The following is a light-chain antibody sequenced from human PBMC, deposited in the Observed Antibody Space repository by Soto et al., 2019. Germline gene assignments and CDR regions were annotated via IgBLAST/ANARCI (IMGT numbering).Light chain of an antibody. CDR3: LHYNNGPR. V-gene: IGKV3-15*01. Sequence: ETVMTQSPVTLSVSPGEGATLSCRASQTINNNLAWYQQKPGQAPSLLIYGASRRATGVPARFSGSGSGTEFTLTIRSLQSEDFAVYYCLHYNNGPRFGQVTKVDIK. J-gene: IGKJ1*01. CDR1: QTINNN. CDR2: GAS.